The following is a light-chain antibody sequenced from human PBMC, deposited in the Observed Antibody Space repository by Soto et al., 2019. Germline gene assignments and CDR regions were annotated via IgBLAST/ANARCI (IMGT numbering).Light chain of an antibody. CDR1: SSNIGSNW. CDR2: ENN. Sequence: QSVLTQPPSVSAAPGQKVTITCSGISSNIGSNWLSWYQQLPGTAPKLLIYENNKRPSGIPDRFSGSKSGTSATLGITGLQTGDEADYYCGTWDSSLSAGVFGPGTKLTVL. V-gene: IGLV1-51*02. CDR3: GTWDSSLSAGV. J-gene: IGLJ1*01.